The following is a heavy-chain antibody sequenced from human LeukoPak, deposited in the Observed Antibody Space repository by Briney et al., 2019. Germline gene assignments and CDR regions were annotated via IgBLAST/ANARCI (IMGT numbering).Heavy chain of an antibody. Sequence: GRSLRLSCAASGFTFSSYAMHWVRQAPGKGLEWVAVISYDGSNKYYADSVKGRFTISRDNSKNTLYLQMNSLRAEDTAVYYCAREGVCYDSSGPFDYWGQGTLVTVSS. CDR2: ISYDGSNK. D-gene: IGHD3-22*01. V-gene: IGHV3-30-3*01. J-gene: IGHJ4*02. CDR1: GFTFSSYA. CDR3: AREGVCYDSSGPFDY.